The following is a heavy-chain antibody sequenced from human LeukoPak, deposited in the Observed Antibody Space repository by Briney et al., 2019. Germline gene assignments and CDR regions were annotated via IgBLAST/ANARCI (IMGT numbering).Heavy chain of an antibody. Sequence: SETLSLTCTVSGGSISSYYWSWIRQPPGKGLEWIGYIYYSGSTNYNPSLKSRVTISVDTSKNQFSLKLSSVTAADTAVYYCARVCSGYDYRRLGHGGYYYYYMDVWGKGTTVTVSS. J-gene: IGHJ6*03. CDR1: GGSISSYY. D-gene: IGHD5-12*01. V-gene: IGHV4-59*01. CDR3: ARVCSGYDYRRLGHGGYYYYYMDV. CDR2: IYYSGST.